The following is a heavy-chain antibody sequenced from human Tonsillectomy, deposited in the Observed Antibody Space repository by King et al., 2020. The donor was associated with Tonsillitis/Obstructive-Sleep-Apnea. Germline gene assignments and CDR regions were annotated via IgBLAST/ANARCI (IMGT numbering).Heavy chain of an antibody. CDR1: GGSISGYY. CDR3: AREGAVMNAFDI. D-gene: IGHD2-8*01. V-gene: IGHV4-59*01. Sequence: QVQLQESGPGLVKPSETLSLTCTVSGGSISGYYWSWIRQPPGKGLECIGYIYYSGSTNYNPSLKSRVTISVDTSKNHFSLKLSSVTAADTAVYYCAREGAVMNAFDIWGQGTMVTVSS. CDR2: IYYSGST. J-gene: IGHJ3*02.